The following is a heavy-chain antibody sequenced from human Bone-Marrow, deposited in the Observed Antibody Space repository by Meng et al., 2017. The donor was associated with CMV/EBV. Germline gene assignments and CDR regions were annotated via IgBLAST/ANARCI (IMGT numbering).Heavy chain of an antibody. CDR1: GGSFSGYY. CDR3: ARANGLTYYDFGRGWFDP. J-gene: IGHJ5*02. D-gene: IGHD3-3*01. Sequence: QVQVHQWGAGLLKPSETLSPTCAVYGGSFSGYYWSWIRQPPGKGLEWIGEINHSGSTNYNPSLKSRVTISVDTSKNQFSLKLSSVTAADTAVYYCARANGLTYYDFGRGWFDPWGQGTLVTVSS. V-gene: IGHV4-34*01. CDR2: INHSGST.